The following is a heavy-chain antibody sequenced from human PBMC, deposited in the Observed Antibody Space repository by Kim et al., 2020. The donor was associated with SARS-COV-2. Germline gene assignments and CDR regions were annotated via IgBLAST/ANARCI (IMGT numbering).Heavy chain of an antibody. J-gene: IGHJ4*02. V-gene: IGHV4-34*01. Sequence: KSRVTISGDTSNNQFSLKLSSVTAADTAVYYCARALPRDSSSWRGGYFDYWGQGTLVTVSS. D-gene: IGHD6-13*01. CDR3: ARALPRDSSSWRGGYFDY.